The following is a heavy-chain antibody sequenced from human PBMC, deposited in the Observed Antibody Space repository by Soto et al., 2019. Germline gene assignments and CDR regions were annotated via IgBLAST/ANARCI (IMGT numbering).Heavy chain of an antibody. J-gene: IGHJ3*01. Sequence: LFRAAVGFTCSDLVCHRISQAPGKGREWVAVMSPSGAEKYYTDSVKGRFTISRDNAKNKLYLQMNSLRVEDTAVYYCTRDRDYPDSFDLWGKGTMVTVSS. CDR1: GFTCSDLV. V-gene: IGHV3-30-3*01. D-gene: IGHD3-10*01. CDR3: TRDRDYPDSFDL. CDR2: MSPSGAEK.